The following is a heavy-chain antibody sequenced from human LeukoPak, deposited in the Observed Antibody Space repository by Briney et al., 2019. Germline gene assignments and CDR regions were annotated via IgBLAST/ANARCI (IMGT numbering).Heavy chain of an antibody. J-gene: IGHJ4*02. V-gene: IGHV3-7*01. CDR2: IKQDGSEK. D-gene: IGHD1-26*01. CDR3: ARVRGSYYPFDY. Sequence: PGGSLRLSCAASGFTFSSYWMSWVRRAPGKGLEWVANIKQDGSEKYYVDSVKGRFTISRDNAKNSLYLQMNSLRAENTAVYYCARVRGSYYPFDYWGQGTLVTVSS. CDR1: GFTFSSYW.